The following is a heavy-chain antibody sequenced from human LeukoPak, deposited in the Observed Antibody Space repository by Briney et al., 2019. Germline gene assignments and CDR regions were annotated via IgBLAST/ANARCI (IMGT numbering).Heavy chain of an antibody. CDR3: ARDPYSGGYYAYYYYYMDV. CDR2: ITYSSSHT. CDR1: GFTFSNYN. V-gene: IGHV3-21*01. D-gene: IGHD1-26*01. J-gene: IGHJ6*03. Sequence: PGRSLRLSCAASGFTFSNYNMNWVRQTLGKGPEWLSSITYSSSHTYYADSVKGRFTISRDNAKNSLYLQLDSLRDEDTAVYYCARDPYSGGYYAYYYYYMDVWGTGTTVTFSS.